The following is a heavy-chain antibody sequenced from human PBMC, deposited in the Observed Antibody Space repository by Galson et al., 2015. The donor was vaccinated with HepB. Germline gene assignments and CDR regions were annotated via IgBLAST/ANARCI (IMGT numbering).Heavy chain of an antibody. CDR1: GGTFSSYA. J-gene: IGHJ5*02. CDR2: IIPIFGTA. V-gene: IGHV1-69*13. CDR3: ARGVMATPSGYYTVDWFDP. Sequence: SVKVSCKASGGTFSSYAISWVRQAPGQGLEWMGGIIPIFGTANYAQKFQGRVTITADESTSTAYMELSSLRSEDTAVYYCARGVMATPSGYYTVDWFDPWGQGTLVTVSS. D-gene: IGHD3-3*01.